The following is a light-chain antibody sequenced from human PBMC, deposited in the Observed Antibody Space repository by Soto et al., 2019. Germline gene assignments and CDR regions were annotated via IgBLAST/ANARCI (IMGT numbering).Light chain of an antibody. J-gene: IGKJ4*02. CDR3: QHRYNWPLT. V-gene: IGKV3-11*01. CDR2: DAS. CDR1: QSISSV. Sequence: DIVLTQSPATLSLSPGERATLSCRASQSISSVLAWYQQKPGQAPRLLSYDASNSATGIPARFSGSGSGTDFTLTISSLEYEDFAVYYCQHRYNWPLTFGGGSKVEIK.